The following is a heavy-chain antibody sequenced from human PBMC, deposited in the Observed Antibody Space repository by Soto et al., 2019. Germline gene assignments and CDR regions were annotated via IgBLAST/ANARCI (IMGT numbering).Heavy chain of an antibody. J-gene: IGHJ4*02. D-gene: IGHD3-16*01. CDR2: ISSSGGLT. CDR3: AKVGFSFDY. CDR1: GFTFTSSA. Sequence: EVQLLESGGRLVLPGGSLRPSCAASGFTFTSSAMNWVRQAPGKGLEWVSGISSSGGLTYYADSVKGRFSISRDNSKNTLYLQMNSLRAEETDVYYCAKVGFSFDYWGQGTLVTVSS. V-gene: IGHV3-23*01.